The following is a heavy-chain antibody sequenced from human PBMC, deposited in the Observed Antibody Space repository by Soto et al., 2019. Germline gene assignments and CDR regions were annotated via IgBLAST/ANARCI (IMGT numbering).Heavy chain of an antibody. CDR1: GFTFDDYA. CDR2: ISWNSGSI. J-gene: IGHJ5*02. V-gene: IGHV3-9*01. D-gene: IGHD5-12*01. Sequence: EVQLVESGGGLVQPGRSLRLSCAASGFTFDDYAMHWVRQAPGKGLEWVSGISWNSGSIGYADSVKGRFTISRDNAKKSLYLKMISLRAEHTALYYCAKDIGVATPWGWFDPWGQGTLVTVSS. CDR3: AKDIGVATPWGWFDP.